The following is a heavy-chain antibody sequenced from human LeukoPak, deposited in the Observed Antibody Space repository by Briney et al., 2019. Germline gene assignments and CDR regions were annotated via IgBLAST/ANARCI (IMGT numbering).Heavy chain of an antibody. V-gene: IGHV3-7*03. D-gene: IGHD1-26*01. CDR3: AKGGELAYSGFDWSDP. CDR2: IREDVNEN. J-gene: IGHJ5*02. CDR1: GFTFSSYA. Sequence: PGGSLRLSCEASGFTFSSYAMTWVRQAPGKGLEWVASIREDVNENYYVDSVKGRFTISRDNAKNSLYLQMNSLRAEDTALYYCAKGGELAYSGFDWSDPWGQGTLVTVSS.